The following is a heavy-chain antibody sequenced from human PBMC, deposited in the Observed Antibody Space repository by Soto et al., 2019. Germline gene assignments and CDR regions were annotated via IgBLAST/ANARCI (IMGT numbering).Heavy chain of an antibody. J-gene: IGHJ6*02. CDR3: ARADIVVVVAATNYYYYGMDV. CDR1: GGAFSSYA. D-gene: IGHD2-15*01. V-gene: IGHV1-69*13. Sequence: SVKVSCKASGGAFSSYAISWVRQAPGQGLEWMGGIIPIFGTANYAQKFQGRVTITADESTSTAYMELSSLRSEDTAVYYCARADIVVVVAATNYYYYGMDVWGQGTTVTVSS. CDR2: IIPIFGTA.